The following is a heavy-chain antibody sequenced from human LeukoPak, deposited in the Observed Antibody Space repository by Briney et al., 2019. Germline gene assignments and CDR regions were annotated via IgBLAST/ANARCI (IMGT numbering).Heavy chain of an antibody. CDR3: ARGDRGTAAGNNWFNP. Sequence: ASVKVSCKASGYTFTNYYMHWVRQAPGQGLEWMGIINPSGGSTSFAQKFQGRVIMTRDTSTSTVYMELSSLRSEDTAVYYCARGDRGTAAGNNWFNPWGQGTLVTVSS. CDR2: INPSGGST. D-gene: IGHD6-13*01. V-gene: IGHV1-46*01. CDR1: GYTFTNYY. J-gene: IGHJ5*02.